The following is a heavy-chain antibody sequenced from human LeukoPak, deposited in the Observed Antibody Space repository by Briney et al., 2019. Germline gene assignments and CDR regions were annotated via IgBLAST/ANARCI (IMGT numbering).Heavy chain of an antibody. CDR2: ISGSGGST. CDR1: GFTFSSYA. D-gene: IGHD4-11*01. J-gene: IGHJ6*03. V-gene: IGHV3-23*01. Sequence: GGSLRLSCAAYGFTFSSYAMSWVRQAPGKGLEWVSAISGSGGSTYYADSVKGRFTISRDNSKNTLYLQMNSLRAEDTAVYYCARGYYSNYDYYYYMDVWGKGTTVTVSS. CDR3: ARGYYSNYDYYYYMDV.